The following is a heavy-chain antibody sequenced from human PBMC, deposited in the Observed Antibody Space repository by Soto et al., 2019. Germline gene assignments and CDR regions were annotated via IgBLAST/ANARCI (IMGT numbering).Heavy chain of an antibody. CDR2: INPYNGNR. Sequence: QVQLVQSGSELRKPGTSVKVSCEASGYAFSSYGIHWVRQAPGRGLEWMGWINPYNGNRNYAPKFDARLNLTALTSTNTVSMELRRHKSHDSAIYVCSRARLRGYDYRGFYSWGQESLVAVS. D-gene: IGHD3-16*01. J-gene: IGHJ4*02. V-gene: IGHV1-18*01. CDR1: GYAFSSYG. CDR3: SRARLRGYDYRGFYS.